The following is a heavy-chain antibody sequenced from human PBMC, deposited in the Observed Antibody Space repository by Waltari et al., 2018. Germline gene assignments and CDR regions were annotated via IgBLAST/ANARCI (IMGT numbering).Heavy chain of an antibody. Sequence: QVQLQESGPGLVKPSQTLSLTCTVSGGSISRGSYYWSWIRQPAGKGLEWIGRIYTSGSTNYNPSLKSRVTISVDTSKNQFSLKLSSVTAADTAVYYCARWRGGAARFDYWGQGTLVTVSS. CDR1: GGSISRGSYY. V-gene: IGHV4-61*02. CDR3: ARWRGGAARFDY. D-gene: IGHD6-6*01. CDR2: IYTSGST. J-gene: IGHJ4*02.